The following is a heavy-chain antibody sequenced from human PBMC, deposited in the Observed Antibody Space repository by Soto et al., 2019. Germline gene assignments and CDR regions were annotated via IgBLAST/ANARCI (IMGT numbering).Heavy chain of an antibody. J-gene: IGHJ5*02. Sequence: GESLKISCKGSGYSFTSYWIGWVRQMPGKGLEWMGIIYPGDPDTRYSPSFQGQVTISADKSISTAYLQWSSLKASDTAMCYCARGPPLGYCSGGGCYWFDPWGQGTLVTVSS. D-gene: IGHD2-15*01. CDR1: GYSFTSYW. CDR3: ARGPPLGYCSGGGCYWFDP. V-gene: IGHV5-51*01. CDR2: IYPGDPDT.